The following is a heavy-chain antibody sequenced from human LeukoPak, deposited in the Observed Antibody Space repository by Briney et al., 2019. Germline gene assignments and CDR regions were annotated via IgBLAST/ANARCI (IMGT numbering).Heavy chain of an antibody. J-gene: IGHJ4*02. D-gene: IGHD6-19*01. CDR3: ARRGSSGWTNYFGY. Sequence: GESLKISCKGSGYSFTGSWIGWVRQMPGKGLEWMGIIYPGDSDTRYSPSFQGQVTISVDRSISTAYLQWSSLKASDTAMYFCARRGSSGWTNYFGYWGQGTLVTVSS. V-gene: IGHV5-51*01. CDR2: IYPGDSDT. CDR1: GYSFTGSW.